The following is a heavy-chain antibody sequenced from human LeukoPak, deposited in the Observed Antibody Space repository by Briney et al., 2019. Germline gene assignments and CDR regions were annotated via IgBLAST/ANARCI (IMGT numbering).Heavy chain of an antibody. V-gene: IGHV3-21*01. CDR2: ISSISSYI. Sequence: PGGSLRLSCAASGFTFSSYSMNWVRQAPGKGLEWVSSISSISSYIYYADSVKGRFTISRDDAKNSLYLQMDSLRAEDTAVYYCARDPSGSYYPRVSGALDIWGQGTMVTVSS. CDR1: GFTFSSYS. D-gene: IGHD1-26*01. J-gene: IGHJ3*02. CDR3: ARDPSGSYYPRVSGALDI.